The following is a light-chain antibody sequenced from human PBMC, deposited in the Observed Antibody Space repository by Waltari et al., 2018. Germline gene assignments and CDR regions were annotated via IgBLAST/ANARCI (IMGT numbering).Light chain of an antibody. CDR1: QSVSNS. J-gene: IGKJ4*01. V-gene: IGKV3-15*01. CDR3: QQYNNWPLT. Sequence: EIVLTQSPATLSLSPGDRATLSCRASQSVSNSLAWYQQKPRQAPRLLIYGASSRATGIPDRFSGSGSGTDFTLTISSLEPKDFSIYYCQQYNNWPLTFGGGTKVEIK. CDR2: GAS.